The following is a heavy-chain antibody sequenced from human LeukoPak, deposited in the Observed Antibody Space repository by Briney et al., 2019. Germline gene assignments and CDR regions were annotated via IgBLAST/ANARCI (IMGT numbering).Heavy chain of an antibody. J-gene: IGHJ4*02. CDR1: GGSISSYY. CDR3: ASYSGSYGTFDY. D-gene: IGHD1-26*01. Sequence: ETLSLTCTVSGGSISSYYWSWIRQPPGKGLEWIGYIYYSGSTNYNPSLKSRVTISVDTSKNQFSLKLSSVTAADTAVYYCASYSGSYGTFDYWGQGTLVTVSS. V-gene: IGHV4-59*01. CDR2: IYYSGST.